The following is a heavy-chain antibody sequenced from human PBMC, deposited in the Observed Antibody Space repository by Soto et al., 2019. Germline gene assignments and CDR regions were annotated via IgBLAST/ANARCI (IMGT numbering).Heavy chain of an antibody. CDR2: IYHSGIT. D-gene: IGHD3-10*01. J-gene: IGHJ3*01. CDR3: ARDSYVIIGCGVSDTFHV. Sequence: QLQLQESGAGLVTPSQTLSLTCAVSGGSISSGGYSWNWIRQPPGKGLEGIGNIYHSGITIKNPSLPIPVSISMDSSKNQFSLKFNSVTAADTAVYFCARDSYVIIGCGVSDTFHVWCPGTMVTVSS. V-gene: IGHV4-30-2*01. CDR1: GGSISSGGYS.